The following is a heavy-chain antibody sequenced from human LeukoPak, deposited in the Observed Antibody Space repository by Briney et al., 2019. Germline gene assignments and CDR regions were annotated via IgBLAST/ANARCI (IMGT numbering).Heavy chain of an antibody. CDR2: IYHSGST. CDR3: AREPHGWDIYFDY. D-gene: IGHD6-19*01. CDR1: GGSISSSSYY. J-gene: IGHJ4*02. Sequence: PSETLSLTCTVSGGSISSSSYYWGWLRQPPGMGLEWLGSIYHSGSTYYNPSLKSRVTISVDTSKNQLSLKLSSVTAADTAVYYCAREPHGWDIYFDYWGQGTLVTVSS. V-gene: IGHV4-39*07.